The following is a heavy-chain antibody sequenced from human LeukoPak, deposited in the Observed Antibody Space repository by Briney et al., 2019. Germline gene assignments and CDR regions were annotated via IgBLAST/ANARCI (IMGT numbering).Heavy chain of an antibody. V-gene: IGHV3-7*01. D-gene: IGHD3-9*01. Sequence: GGSLRLSCAASGFTFSSYWMSWVRQAPGKGLEWVANIKQDGSEKYYVDSVKGRFTISRDNAKNSPYLQMNSLRAEDTAVYYCARDVLRYFDWLTPFDPWGQGTLVTVSS. J-gene: IGHJ5*02. CDR3: ARDVLRYFDWLTPFDP. CDR2: IKQDGSEK. CDR1: GFTFSSYW.